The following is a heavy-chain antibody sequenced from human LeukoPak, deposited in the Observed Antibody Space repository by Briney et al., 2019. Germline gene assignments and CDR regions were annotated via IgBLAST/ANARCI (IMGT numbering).Heavy chain of an antibody. D-gene: IGHD2-2*01. CDR3: ARDCGTTSCYEG. V-gene: IGHV3-21*01. Sequence: GGSLRLSCAASGFTFSIYSMNWVRQAPEKGLEWVSSISSSSTYIYYTDSVKGRFTISRDNAKNSLYLQMNSLRAEDTAVYYCARDCGTTSCYEGWGQGTLVTVSS. CDR1: GFTFSIYS. CDR2: ISSSSTYI. J-gene: IGHJ4*02.